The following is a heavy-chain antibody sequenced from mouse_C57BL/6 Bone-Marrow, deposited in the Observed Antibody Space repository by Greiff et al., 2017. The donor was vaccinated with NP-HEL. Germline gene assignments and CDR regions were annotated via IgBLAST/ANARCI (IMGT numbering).Heavy chain of an antibody. CDR3: ARRTVLAPFAY. CDR2: IYPRSGNT. V-gene: IGHV1-81*01. D-gene: IGHD1-1*01. Sequence: VQLQQSGAELARPGASVKLSCKASGYTFTSYGISWVKQRTGQGLEWIGEIYPRSGNTYYNEKFKGKATLTADKSSSTAYLELRSLTSEYSAVYFCARRTVLAPFAYWGQGTLVTVSA. CDR1: GYTFTSYG. J-gene: IGHJ3*01.